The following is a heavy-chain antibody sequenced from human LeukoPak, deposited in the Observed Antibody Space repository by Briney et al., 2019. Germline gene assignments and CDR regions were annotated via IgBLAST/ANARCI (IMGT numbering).Heavy chain of an antibody. J-gene: IGHJ1*01. CDR3: ARDRNGGNPPMTPEYFQH. CDR2: ISSSSSYI. Sequence: GGSLRLSCAASGFTFSSYSMNWVRQAPGKGLEWVSPISSSSSYIYYADSVKGRFTISRDNAKNSLYLQMNSLRAEDTAVYYCARDRNGGNPPMTPEYFQHWGQGTLVTVSS. CDR1: GFTFSSYS. D-gene: IGHD2-8*01. V-gene: IGHV3-21*01.